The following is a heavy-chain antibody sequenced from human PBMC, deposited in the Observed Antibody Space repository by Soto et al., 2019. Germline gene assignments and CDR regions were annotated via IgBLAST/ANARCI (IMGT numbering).Heavy chain of an antibody. D-gene: IGHD2-15*01. Sequence: QVQLVQSGAEVKKPGSSVKVSCKASGGTFSSYAISWVRQAPGQGLEWMGGIIPIFGIANYAQKFQGRVTITADESTSTAYMELSSLRSEDTAVYYCAFIPGGYCSGGSCYQLDYWGQGTLVTVSS. V-gene: IGHV1-69*01. CDR2: IIPIFGIA. CDR1: GGTFSSYA. J-gene: IGHJ4*02. CDR3: AFIPGGYCSGGSCYQLDY.